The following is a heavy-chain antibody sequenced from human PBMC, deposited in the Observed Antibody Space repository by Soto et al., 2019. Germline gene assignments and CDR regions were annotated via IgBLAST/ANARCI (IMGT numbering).Heavy chain of an antibody. V-gene: IGHV1-69*13. J-gene: IGHJ4*02. Sequence: ASVKVACKASGGTFSSYAISWVRQAPGQGLEWMGGIIPIFGTANYAQKFQGRVTITADESTSTAYMELSSLRSEDTAVYYCARGEVGATTTFDYWGQGTLVTVSS. CDR2: IIPIFGTA. CDR3: ARGEVGATTTFDY. D-gene: IGHD1-26*01. CDR1: GGTFSSYA.